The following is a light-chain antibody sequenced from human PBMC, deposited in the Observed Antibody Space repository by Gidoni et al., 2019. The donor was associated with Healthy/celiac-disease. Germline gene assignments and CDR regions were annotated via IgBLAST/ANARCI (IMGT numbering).Light chain of an antibody. CDR2: EVS. CDR1: SSDVGGYNY. J-gene: IGLJ2*01. CDR3: SSYTSSSTPVV. Sequence: QSALTQPASVSGSPGQSITISCTGTSSDVGGYNYVSWYKQHHGKAPKLMIYEVSNRPSGVSNRFSGSKSGNTASLTISGLQAEDEADYYCSSYTSSSTPVVFGGGTKLTVL. V-gene: IGLV2-14*01.